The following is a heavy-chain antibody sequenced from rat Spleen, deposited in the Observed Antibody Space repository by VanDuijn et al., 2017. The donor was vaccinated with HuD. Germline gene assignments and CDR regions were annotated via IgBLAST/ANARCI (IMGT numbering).Heavy chain of an antibody. V-gene: IGHV5-29*01. Sequence: EEQLVESGGDLVQPGRSLKLSCAASGFTFSNYYMAWVRQAPTKGLEWVATISYDGSSTYYRDSVKGRFTFSRDNAKSTLYLQVDSLRSEDTATYYCARQNWPYYFDYWGQGVMVTVSS. CDR1: GFTFSNYY. D-gene: IGHD5-1*01. J-gene: IGHJ2*01. CDR3: ARQNWPYYFDY. CDR2: ISYDGSST.